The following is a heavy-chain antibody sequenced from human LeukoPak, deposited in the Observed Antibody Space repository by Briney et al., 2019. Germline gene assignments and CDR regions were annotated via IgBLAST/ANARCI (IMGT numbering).Heavy chain of an antibody. J-gene: IGHJ4*02. D-gene: IGHD4-17*01. V-gene: IGHV3-74*01. CDR1: GFTFSSYW. Sequence: PGGSLRLSCAASGFTFSSYWMHWVRQAPGKGLVWVSRINSDGISTSYADSVKGRFTISRDNAKNTRYLQMNSLRADDTAVYYCAKGGATVIDYWGQGTLVTVSS. CDR2: INSDGIST. CDR3: AKGGATVIDY.